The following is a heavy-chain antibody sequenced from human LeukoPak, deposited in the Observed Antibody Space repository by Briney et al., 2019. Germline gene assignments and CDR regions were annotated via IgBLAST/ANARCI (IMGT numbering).Heavy chain of an antibody. V-gene: IGHV4-34*01. Sequence: SETLSLTCAVYGESFSGYYWGWIRQPPGQGLEWIGNIYYSGTTYYNPSLKGRGTISRDTSKNQFSLKLSSVTAADTAFYYCAAGVSTVETLSGFHIWGQGTMVTVSS. CDR3: AAGVSTVETLSGFHI. CDR1: GESFSGYY. CDR2: IYYSGTT. D-gene: IGHD4-23*01. J-gene: IGHJ3*02.